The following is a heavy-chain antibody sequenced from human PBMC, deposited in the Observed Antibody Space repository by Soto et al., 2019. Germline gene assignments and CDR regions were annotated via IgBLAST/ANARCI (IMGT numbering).Heavy chain of an antibody. CDR3: ARGNLAV. D-gene: IGHD1-1*01. CDR2: VSHVDDNK. J-gene: IGHJ6*02. V-gene: IGHV3-30-3*01. Sequence: QVQVVESGGGVVRPGTSLRLSCAASGFTFNLFTFHWVRQAPGGGLEWVAVVSHVDDNKFYADSVKGRFTISRDNSKNTLYLQMNNLRNEGTALYYCARGNLAVWGQGTTVTVSS. CDR1: GFTFNLFT.